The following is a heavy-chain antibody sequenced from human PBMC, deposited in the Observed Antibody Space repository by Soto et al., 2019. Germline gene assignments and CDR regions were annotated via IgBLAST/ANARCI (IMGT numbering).Heavy chain of an antibody. Sequence: SETLSLTCTVSGGSISSGDYYWSWIRQPPGKGLEWIGYIYYSGSTYYNPSLKSRVTISVDTSKNQFSLKLSSVTAADTAVYYCARAWLQLYYYGMDVWGQGTTFTVS. CDR2: IYYSGST. CDR1: GGSISSGDYY. D-gene: IGHD5-12*01. CDR3: ARAWLQLYYYGMDV. J-gene: IGHJ6*02. V-gene: IGHV4-30-4*01.